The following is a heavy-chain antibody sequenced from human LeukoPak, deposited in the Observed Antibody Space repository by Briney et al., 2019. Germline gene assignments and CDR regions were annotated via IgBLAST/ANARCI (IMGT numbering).Heavy chain of an antibody. CDR3: ARALTVVTLHYFDY. V-gene: IGHV3-30*02. J-gene: IGHJ4*02. D-gene: IGHD4-23*01. CDR2: IRYDGSNK. CDR1: GFTSSSYG. Sequence: GGSLRLSCAASGFTSSSYGMHWVRQAPGKGLEWVAFIRYDGSNKYYADSVKGRFTISRDNSKNTLYLQMNSLRAEDTALYYCARALTVVTLHYFDYWGQGTLVTVSS.